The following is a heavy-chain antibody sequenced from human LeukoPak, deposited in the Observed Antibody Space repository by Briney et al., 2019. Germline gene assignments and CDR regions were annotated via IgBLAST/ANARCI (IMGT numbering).Heavy chain of an antibody. V-gene: IGHV4-39*01. CDR1: GGSISSSSYY. J-gene: IGHJ4*02. Sequence: SETLSLTCTVSGGSISSSSYYWSWIRQPPGKGLEWIGSIYYSGSTYYNPSLKSRVTISVDTSKNQFSLKLSSVTAADTAVYYCARHGRYSSGWVDYWGQGTLVTVSS. CDR2: IYYSGST. CDR3: ARHGRYSSGWVDY. D-gene: IGHD6-19*01.